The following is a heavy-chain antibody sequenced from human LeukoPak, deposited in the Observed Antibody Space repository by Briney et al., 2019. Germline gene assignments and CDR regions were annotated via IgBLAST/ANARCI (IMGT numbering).Heavy chain of an antibody. J-gene: IGHJ3*02. Sequence: ASVKVSCKASGYTFTSYDINGVRQATGQGLEWMGGMNPKSGNTGYAQKFQGRVTMTRNTSISTAYMDLSSLRPEDTAVYYCASCRSSGWYDDAFDIWGQGTMVTVSS. CDR1: GYTFTSYD. CDR2: MNPKSGNT. D-gene: IGHD6-19*01. CDR3: ASCRSSGWYDDAFDI. V-gene: IGHV1-8*01.